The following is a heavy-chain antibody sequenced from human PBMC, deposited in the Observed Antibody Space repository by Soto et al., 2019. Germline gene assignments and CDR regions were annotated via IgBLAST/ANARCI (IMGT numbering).Heavy chain of an antibody. CDR1: GFTFSSYV. CDR2: TWSDDSIK. D-gene: IGHD6-19*01. J-gene: IGHJ3*02. V-gene: IGHV3-33*01. CDR3: ASEGPLAGEGAAGFDI. Sequence: QVQLVESGGGVVQPGRSLRLSCAASGFTFSSYVMHWVRQAPGKGLEWVALTWSDDSIKDYADSVKGRFTISRDNSKNTLNLQMNSLRVEDRAVYYCASEGPLAGEGAAGFDIWGQGTMVTVSS.